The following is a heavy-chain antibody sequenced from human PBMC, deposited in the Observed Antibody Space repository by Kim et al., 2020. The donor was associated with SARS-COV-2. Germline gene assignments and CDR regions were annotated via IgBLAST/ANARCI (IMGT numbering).Heavy chain of an antibody. D-gene: IGHD6-13*01. J-gene: IGHJ6*03. CDR3: ARDRSSSWARVTDYYYLDV. V-gene: IGHV3-21*01. CDR2: ISGTSRYI. CDR1: EFTFSDYV. Sequence: GGSLRLSCVASEFTFSDYVMSWVRQAPGKGLEWLSSISGTSRYIYYADSMKGRFTISRENVRNSLYLQMNSLRAEDTAVYYCARDRSSSWARVTDYYYLDVWGTGTTVSVFS.